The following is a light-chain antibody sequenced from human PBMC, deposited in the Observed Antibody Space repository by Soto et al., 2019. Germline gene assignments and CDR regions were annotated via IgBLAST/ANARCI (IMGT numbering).Light chain of an antibody. CDR1: AGAVTSASY. CDR2: STT. J-gene: IGLJ3*02. Sequence: QAVGTQEPSLTVSPGGTVTLTCASSAGAVTSASYANWFQQKPGQAPRPLIYSTTNKHSKTPARFSGSLLGGKAALTLSGVQPEDEAHYYCLLYYGGTLWVFGGGTKVTVL. V-gene: IGLV7-43*01. CDR3: LLYYGGTLWV.